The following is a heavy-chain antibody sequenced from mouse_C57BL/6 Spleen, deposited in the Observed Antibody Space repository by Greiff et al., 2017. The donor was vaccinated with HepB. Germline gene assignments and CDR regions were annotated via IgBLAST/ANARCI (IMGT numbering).Heavy chain of an antibody. D-gene: IGHD1-1*01. V-gene: IGHV1-54*01. Sequence: QVQLQQSGAELVRPGTSVKVSCKASGYAFTNYLIEWVKQRPGQGLEWIGVINPGSGGTNYNEKFKGKETLTADKSSSTAYMQLSSLTSEDSAVYFCARGYYGSSSGWYFDVWGTGTTVTVSS. J-gene: IGHJ1*03. CDR2: INPGSGGT. CDR3: ARGYYGSSSGWYFDV. CDR1: GYAFTNYL.